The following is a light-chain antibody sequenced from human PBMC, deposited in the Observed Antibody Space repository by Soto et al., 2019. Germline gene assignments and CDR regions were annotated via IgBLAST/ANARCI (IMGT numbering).Light chain of an antibody. V-gene: IGKV3-20*01. CDR3: QQYHNSPLT. Sequence: EIVLTQSPGTLSLSPGERATLSCRASQSLTDNYLAWYQQKPGQPPRLLISGASIRAAGIPDRFSGSGSATDFILTIRGLEPEDVAVYYCQQYHNSPLTFGRGTTVEIK. J-gene: IGKJ4*02. CDR1: QSLTDNY. CDR2: GAS.